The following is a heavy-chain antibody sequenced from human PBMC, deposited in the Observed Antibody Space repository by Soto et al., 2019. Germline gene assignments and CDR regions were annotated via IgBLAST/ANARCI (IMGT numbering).Heavy chain of an antibody. J-gene: IGHJ3*02. V-gene: IGHV1-18*04. D-gene: IGHD6-13*01. CDR3: EREDSSSWYGGDFDI. Sequence: ASVKVSCKASGYTFTSYGISWVRQAPGQGLEWMGWISTFHGNTNYAQKFQGSVTMTTDTSTSTAYMELRRLTSDDTAIYYCEREDSSSWYGGDFDIWDPGTLETVS. CDR1: GYTFTSYG. CDR2: ISTFHGNT.